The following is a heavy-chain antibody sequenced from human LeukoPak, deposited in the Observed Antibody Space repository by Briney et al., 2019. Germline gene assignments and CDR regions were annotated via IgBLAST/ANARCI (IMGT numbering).Heavy chain of an antibody. V-gene: IGHV1-24*01. J-gene: IGHJ4*02. CDR1: GYTLTELS. D-gene: IGHD5-12*01. CDR3: ARDPGEMIVATTFDN. Sequence: GASVTVSCKVSGYTLTELSMHWVRQAPGKGLEWMGGFDPEDGETIYAQKFQGRVTMTEDTSTDTAYMELSSLRSEDTAVYYCARDPGEMIVATTFDNWGQGTLVTVSS. CDR2: FDPEDGET.